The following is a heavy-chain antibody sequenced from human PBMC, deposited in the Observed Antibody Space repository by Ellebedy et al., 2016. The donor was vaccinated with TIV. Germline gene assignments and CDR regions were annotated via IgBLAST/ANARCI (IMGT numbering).Heavy chain of an antibody. J-gene: IGHJ4*02. D-gene: IGHD6-19*01. CDR1: GGSFSGYY. CDR3: AEGRSGWYYFDY. CDR2: ITQSGRT. Sequence: SETLSLTCAVYGGSFSGYYWSWIRQPPGKGLEWIGEITQSGRTNYNPSPKGRVTISVDTSKNQSSLRLSSVTAADTALYYCAEGRSGWYYFDYWGRGTPVTVSS. V-gene: IGHV4-34*01.